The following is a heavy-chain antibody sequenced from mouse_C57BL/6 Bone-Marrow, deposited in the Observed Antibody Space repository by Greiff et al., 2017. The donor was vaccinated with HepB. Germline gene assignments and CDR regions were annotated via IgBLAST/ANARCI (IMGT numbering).Heavy chain of an antibody. CDR3: ARPYYYGSSCFDY. D-gene: IGHD1-1*01. Sequence: EVHLVESGGGLVKPGGSLKLSCAASGFTFSSYTMSWVRQTPEKRLEWVATISGGGGNTYYPDSVKGRFTISRDNAKNTLYLQMSSLRSEDTALYYCARPYYYGSSCFDYWGQGTTLTVSS. CDR1: GFTFSSYT. CDR2: ISGGGGNT. J-gene: IGHJ2*01. V-gene: IGHV5-9*01.